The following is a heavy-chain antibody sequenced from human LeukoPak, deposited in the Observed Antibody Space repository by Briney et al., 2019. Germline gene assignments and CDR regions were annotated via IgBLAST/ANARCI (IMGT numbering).Heavy chain of an antibody. CDR1: GYSFTDYY. D-gene: IGHD2-21*01. CDR3: ARADRLHGGPYLIGP. V-gene: IGHV1-2*02. CDR2: INPNSGGT. J-gene: IGHJ5*02. Sequence: AASVTVSCKTSGYSFTDYYMHWVRQAPGQGLEWMGWINPNSGGTSSAQKFQGRVTMTRDTSITTVYMEMSWLTSDDTAIYYCARADRLHGGPYLIGPWGQGTLVTVSS.